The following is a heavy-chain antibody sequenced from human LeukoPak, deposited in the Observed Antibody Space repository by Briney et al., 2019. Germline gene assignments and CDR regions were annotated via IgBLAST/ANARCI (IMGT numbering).Heavy chain of an antibody. D-gene: IGHD6-19*01. CDR3: ARRGYSSGWPVKYAFDI. J-gene: IGHJ3*02. V-gene: IGHV5-51*01. CDR1: GFIFSSFA. Sequence: GGALRLSCAASGFIFSSFAMSWVRQAPGKGLEWRGIIYPGDSDTRYSPSFQGQVTISADNSISTAYLQWSSLKASDTAMYYCARRGYSSGWPVKYAFDIWGQGTMVTVSS. CDR2: IYPGDSDT.